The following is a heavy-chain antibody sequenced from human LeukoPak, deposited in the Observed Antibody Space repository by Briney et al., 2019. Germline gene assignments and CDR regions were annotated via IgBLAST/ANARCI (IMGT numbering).Heavy chain of an antibody. D-gene: IGHD3-10*01. CDR1: GYTFTSHG. CDR3: ARDFKERFGELLSFTYYYYGMDV. CDR2: ISAYNGNT. Sequence: ASVKVSCKASGYTFTSHGISWVRQAPGQGLEWMGYISAYNGNTNYAQKFQDRVTMTTDTSTSTAYMELRSLRSDDTAVYYCARDFKERFGELLSFTYYYYGMDVWGQGTTVTVSS. J-gene: IGHJ6*02. V-gene: IGHV1-18*01.